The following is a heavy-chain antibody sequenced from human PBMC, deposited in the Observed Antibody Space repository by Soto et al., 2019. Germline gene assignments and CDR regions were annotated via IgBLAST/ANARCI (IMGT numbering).Heavy chain of an antibody. V-gene: IGHV3-23*01. J-gene: IGHJ4*02. CDR1: GFTFSSYA. D-gene: IGHD3-9*01. CDR3: AKQLRYFDWFRLYYFDY. Sequence: EVQLLESGGGLVQPGGSLRLSCAASGFTFSSYAMSWVRQAPGKGLEWVSAISGSGGSTYYADSVKGRFTISRDNSKNTLYLQMNRLRAEDTAVYYCAKQLRYFDWFRLYYFDYWGQGTLVTVSS. CDR2: ISGSGGST.